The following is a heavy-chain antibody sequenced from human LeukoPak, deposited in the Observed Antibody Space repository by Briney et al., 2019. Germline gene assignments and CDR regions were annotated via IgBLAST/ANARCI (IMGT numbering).Heavy chain of an antibody. CDR2: IYYSGST. D-gene: IGHD3-9*01. Sequence: SETLSLTCTVSGGSISSYYWSWIRQPPGKGLEWIGYIYYSGSTNYNPSLKSRVTMSVDTSKKQFSLKLTSVTAADTAVYYCARAVDSRHDYWGQGTLVTVSS. V-gene: IGHV4-59*12. CDR3: ARAVDSRHDY. J-gene: IGHJ4*02. CDR1: GGSISSYY.